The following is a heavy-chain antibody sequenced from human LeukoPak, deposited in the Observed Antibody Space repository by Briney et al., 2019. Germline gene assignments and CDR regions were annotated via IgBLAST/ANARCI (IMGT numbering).Heavy chain of an antibody. CDR1: GYIFPNYG. CDR3: VRDHLPVGSPENYFDS. V-gene: IGHV1-18*01. D-gene: IGHD1-26*01. CDR2: ISPYNDET. J-gene: IGHJ4*02. Sequence: ASVKVSCKGSGYIFPNYGLAWVRQAPGQGLEWMGWISPYNDETKYAQNFQGRLTLTTDTSTSTAYMDLRSLRSDDTAVYYCVRDHLPVGSPENYFDSWGQGTLVTVSS.